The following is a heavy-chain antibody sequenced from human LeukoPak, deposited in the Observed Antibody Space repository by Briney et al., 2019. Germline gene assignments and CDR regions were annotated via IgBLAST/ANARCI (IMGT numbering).Heavy chain of an antibody. CDR1: RFTFSSYE. CDR3: ARQGKNYFHTTLDF. CDR2: ISSSGNSI. J-gene: IGHJ4*02. Sequence: PGGSLRLSCAASRFTFSSYEMNWVRQAPGKGLEWVSYISSSGNSIFYADSVKGRFTISRDNAKNSVYLRMNSLRAEDTAVYYCARQGKNYFHTTLDFWGQETLVTVSS. V-gene: IGHV3-48*03. D-gene: IGHD2/OR15-2a*01.